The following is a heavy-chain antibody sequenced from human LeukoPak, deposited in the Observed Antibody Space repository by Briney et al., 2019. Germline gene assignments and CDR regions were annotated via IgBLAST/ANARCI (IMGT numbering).Heavy chain of an antibody. J-gene: IGHJ4*02. V-gene: IGHV6-1*01. D-gene: IGHD3/OR15-3a*01. CDR1: GDSVSSNSAA. CDR3: TRDGTWRFDY. CDR2: TYYRSKWYN. Sequence: PSQTLSLTCAISGDSVSSNSAAWNWIRQSPSRGLEWLGGTYYRSKWYNEYAISVKGRITIDPDTSKNQFSLQLYSVTPEDTAVYYCTRDGTWRFDYWGQGTLVTVSP.